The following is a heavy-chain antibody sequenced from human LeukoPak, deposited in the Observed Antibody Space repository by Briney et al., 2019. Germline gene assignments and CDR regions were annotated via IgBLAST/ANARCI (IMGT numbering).Heavy chain of an antibody. Sequence: ASETLSLTCTVSGGSISSYYWSWIRQPPGKGLEWVGYIFYTGGTNYNPSLKSRVTISEDTSKNQFSLKLTSVTAADTAVYYCARASWAYSPFDSWGQGTLVTVSS. D-gene: IGHD2-21*01. V-gene: IGHV4-59*01. J-gene: IGHJ4*02. CDR1: GGSISSYY. CDR3: ARASWAYSPFDS. CDR2: IFYTGGT.